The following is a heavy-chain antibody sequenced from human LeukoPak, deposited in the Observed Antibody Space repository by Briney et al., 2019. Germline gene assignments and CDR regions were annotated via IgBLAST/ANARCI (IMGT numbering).Heavy chain of an antibody. J-gene: IGHJ4*02. CDR3: WYSHGY. Sequence: GKSLRLSCAASGFTFSSYAISWVRQAPGKGLKWVSTIGGDGSTYYADSVKGRFTISRDTSQNTLYLQMNTLRAEDTAQYYCWYSHGYWGQGTLVTVSS. D-gene: IGHD6-13*01. CDR1: GFTFSSYA. CDR2: IGGDGST. V-gene: IGHV3-23*01.